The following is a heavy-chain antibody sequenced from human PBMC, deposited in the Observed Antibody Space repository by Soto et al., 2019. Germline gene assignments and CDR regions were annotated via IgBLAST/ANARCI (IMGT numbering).Heavy chain of an antibody. J-gene: IGHJ6*03. Sequence: TSETLSLTCTVSGGSISRGGYYWSWIRQHPGKGLEWIGYIYYSGSTYYNPSLKSRVTISVDTSKNQFSLKLSSVTAADTAVYYCAREHSHCSGGSCYSAYYYYYYMDVWGKGTTVTVSS. D-gene: IGHD2-15*01. CDR1: GGSISRGGYY. CDR3: AREHSHCSGGSCYSAYYYYYYMDV. V-gene: IGHV4-31*03. CDR2: IYYSGST.